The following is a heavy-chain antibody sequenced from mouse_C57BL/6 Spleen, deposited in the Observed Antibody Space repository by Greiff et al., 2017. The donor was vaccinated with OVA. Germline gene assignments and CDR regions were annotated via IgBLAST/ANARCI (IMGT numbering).Heavy chain of an antibody. CDR2: IDPSDSYT. J-gene: IGHJ4*01. V-gene: IGHV1-69*01. CDR1: GYTFTSYW. Sequence: QVQLQQSGAELVMPGASVKLSCKASGYTFTSYWMHWVKQRPGQGLEWIGEIDPSDSYTNYNQKFKGKSTLTVDKSSSTAYMQLSSLTSEDSAVYYCASQRGKAMDYWGQGTSVTVSS. D-gene: IGHD4-1*01. CDR3: ASQRGKAMDY.